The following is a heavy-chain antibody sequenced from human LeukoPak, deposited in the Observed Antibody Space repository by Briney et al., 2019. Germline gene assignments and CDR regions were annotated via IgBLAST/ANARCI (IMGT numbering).Heavy chain of an antibody. CDR3: ARAQSRGYSYGPFDY. CDR1: GGSISSGGYY. J-gene: IGHJ4*02. V-gene: IGHV4-61*02. Sequence: PSQTLSLTCTVSGGSISSGGYYWTWIRQPAGKGLEWIGRIYNSENINYNPSLKSRVTISVDTSKNQFSLKLSSVTAADTAVYYCARAQSRGYSYGPFDYWGQGTLVTVSS. CDR2: IYNSENI. D-gene: IGHD5-18*01.